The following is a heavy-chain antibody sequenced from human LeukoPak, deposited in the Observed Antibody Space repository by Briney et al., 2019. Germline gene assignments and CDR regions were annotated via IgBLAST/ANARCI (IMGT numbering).Heavy chain of an antibody. Sequence: SETLSLTCTVSGVTVSSSSYYWGWIRQPPGKGLEWIGSMYYSGSTYYSPSLKSRVTISVDTSKNHFSLNLSSVTAADTGVYYCAMHMAVAGIGYNWFDPWGQGALVTVSS. CDR3: AMHMAVAGIGYNWFDP. CDR2: MYYSGST. V-gene: IGHV4-39*02. CDR1: GVTVSSSSYY. D-gene: IGHD6-19*01. J-gene: IGHJ5*02.